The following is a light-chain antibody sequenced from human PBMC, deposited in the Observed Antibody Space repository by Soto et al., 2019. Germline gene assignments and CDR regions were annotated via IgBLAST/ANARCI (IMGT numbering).Light chain of an antibody. CDR2: GAS. J-gene: IGKJ1*01. Sequence: ETVMRQSPATLSVSQGERATFSCSASQSVSSNLAWYQQKPGQAPRLLIYGASIRATGIPARFSGSGSGTEFTLTISTLQSEDFAIYYCQHYNNWPPWTFGQGTNVDIK. CDR3: QHYNNWPPWT. V-gene: IGKV3-15*01. CDR1: QSVSSN.